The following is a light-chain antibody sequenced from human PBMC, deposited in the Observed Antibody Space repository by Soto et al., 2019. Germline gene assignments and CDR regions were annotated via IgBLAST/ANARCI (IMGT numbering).Light chain of an antibody. CDR3: CSYAGSSFWV. CDR2: DVS. J-gene: IGLJ3*02. V-gene: IGLV2-11*01. Sequence: QSALTQPRSVSGSPGQSATISCTGTSSDVGGYNYVSWYQQHPGKAPKLMIYDVSKRPSGVPDRFSGSKSGNTASLTISGLQAEDEADYYCCSYAGSSFWVFGGGTKVTVL. CDR1: SSDVGGYNY.